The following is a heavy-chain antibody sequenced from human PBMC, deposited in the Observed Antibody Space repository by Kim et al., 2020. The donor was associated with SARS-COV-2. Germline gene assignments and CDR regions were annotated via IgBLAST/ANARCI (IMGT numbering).Heavy chain of an antibody. Sequence: SVKVSCKASGGTFSSYAISWVRQAPGQGLEWMGGIIPIFGTANYAQKFQGRVTITADESTSTAYMELSSLRSEDTAVYYCARLGSGIMGYYSYVMDVWGQGTTVTVSS. CDR2: IIPIFGTA. D-gene: IGHD3-10*01. J-gene: IGHJ6*01. V-gene: IGHV1-69*13. CDR1: GGTFSSYA. CDR3: ARLGSGIMGYYSYVMDV.